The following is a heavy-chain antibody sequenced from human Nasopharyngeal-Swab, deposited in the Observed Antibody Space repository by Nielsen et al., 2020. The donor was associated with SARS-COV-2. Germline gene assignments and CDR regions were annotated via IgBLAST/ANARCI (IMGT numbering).Heavy chain of an antibody. CDR2: IYFSGST. D-gene: IGHD1-26*01. V-gene: IGHV4-4*07. Sequence: PETLSLTCSVSGGSINNYYWSWIRQPAGKGLEWIGRIYFSGSTNYNPSLKSRVTMSVDMSKNQFSLKLSSVTAADTAVYYCAREEQSFDYWGQGTLVAVSS. CDR3: AREEQSFDY. J-gene: IGHJ4*02. CDR1: GGSINNYY.